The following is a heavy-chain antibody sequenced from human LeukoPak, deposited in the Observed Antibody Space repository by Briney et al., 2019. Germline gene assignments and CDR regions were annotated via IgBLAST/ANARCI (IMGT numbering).Heavy chain of an antibody. CDR2: IYHSGST. CDR3: ARKTYDSSGLIPHPGVFDI. D-gene: IGHD3-22*01. V-gene: IGHV4-4*02. CDR1: GGSISTSNW. Sequence: SGTLSLTCAVSGGSISTSNWWSWVRQPPGKGLEWIGEIYHSGSTNYNPSLKSRVTISVDKSKNQFSLKPSSVTAADAAVYYCARKTYDSSGLIPHPGVFDIWGQGTMVTVSS. J-gene: IGHJ3*02.